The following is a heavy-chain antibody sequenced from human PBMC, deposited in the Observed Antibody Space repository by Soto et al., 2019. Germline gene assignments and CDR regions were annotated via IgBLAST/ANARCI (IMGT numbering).Heavy chain of an antibody. CDR3: MTDGGNFPFGY. Sequence: EVQLLESGGGLVQPGGSLRLSCAASGFTFSHYAMNWVRQAPGKGLEWVSAISGSGGGTYYADSVKGRFTISRDNSENTLYLQMNSLKSDDTALYYCMTDGGNFPFGYWGQGTLVTVSS. V-gene: IGHV3-23*01. J-gene: IGHJ4*02. CDR1: GFTFSHYA. D-gene: IGHD1-26*01. CDR2: ISGSGGGT.